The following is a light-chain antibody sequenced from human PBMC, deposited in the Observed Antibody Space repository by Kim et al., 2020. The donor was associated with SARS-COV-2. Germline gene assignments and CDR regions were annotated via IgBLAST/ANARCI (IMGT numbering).Light chain of an antibody. CDR2: GNN. V-gene: IGLV1-44*01. CDR1: SSNLGGHT. Sequence: QSALTQPPSASETPGQRVTIACSGSSSNLGGHTVTWYQQLPGKAPKLLIYGNNQRPSGVPDRFSGSKFGTSASLAISGLQSNDEADYYCAAWDGGLNGVVFGGGTQLTVL. J-gene: IGLJ2*01. CDR3: AAWDGGLNGVV.